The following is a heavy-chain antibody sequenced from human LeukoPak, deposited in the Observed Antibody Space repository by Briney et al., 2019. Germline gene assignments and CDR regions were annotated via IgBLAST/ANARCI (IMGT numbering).Heavy chain of an antibody. CDR3: AREHSNWGYFEY. D-gene: IGHD7-27*01. J-gene: IGHJ4*02. CDR1: GGSISRYY. CDR2: IYTSGST. V-gene: IGHV4-4*07. Sequence: LETLSLTCTVSGGSISRYYWSWIRQPAGKGLEWIGRIYTSGSTNYNPSLKSRVTMSVDTSKNQFSLKLSSVTAADTAVYYCAREHSNWGYFEYWGQGTLVTVSS.